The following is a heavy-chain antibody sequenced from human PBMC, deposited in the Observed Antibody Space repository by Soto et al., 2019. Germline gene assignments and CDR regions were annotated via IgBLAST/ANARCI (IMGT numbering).Heavy chain of an antibody. J-gene: IGHJ5*02. CDR3: ARDRTGSGYYTTGLDP. CDR1: GGTFGSDA. CDR2: IIPIFGTA. D-gene: IGHD3-22*01. Sequence: ASVKVSCKASGGTFGSDAITWVRQTPGQGLEWVGRIIPIFGTANYAQNLQGRVTISADKSTLTSYMELHSLTSDDTALYYCARDRTGSGYYTTGLDPWGQGTQVTVSS. V-gene: IGHV1-69*06.